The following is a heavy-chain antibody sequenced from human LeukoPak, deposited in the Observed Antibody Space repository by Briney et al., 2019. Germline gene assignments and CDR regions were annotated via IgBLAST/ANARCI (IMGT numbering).Heavy chain of an antibody. CDR1: GFTFSNYW. V-gene: IGHV3-7*01. D-gene: IGHD4-11*01. CDR2: MKEDGSEK. J-gene: IGHJ4*02. CDR3: ARDRGYSNFDY. Sequence: GGSLRLSCAASGFTFSNYWMSWVRQAPGKGLEWVTNMKEDGSEKNYVDSVKGRFTISRDNAQDSLYLQMNSLRAEDTAVYYCARDRGYSNFDYWGQGTLVTVSS.